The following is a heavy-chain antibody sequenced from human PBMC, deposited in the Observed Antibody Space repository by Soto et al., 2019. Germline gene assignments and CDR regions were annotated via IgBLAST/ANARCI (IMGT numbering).Heavy chain of an antibody. CDR2: IKSKTDGGTT. D-gene: IGHD5-12*01. V-gene: IGHV3-15*01. Sequence: GGSLRLSCAASGFTFSNAWMSWVRQAPGKGLEWVGRIKSKTDGGTTDYAAPVKGRFTISRDDSKNTLYLQMNSLKTEDTAVYYCTTLIVATPYNWFDPWGQGTLVTVSS. CDR3: TTLIVATPYNWFDP. CDR1: GFTFSNAW. J-gene: IGHJ5*02.